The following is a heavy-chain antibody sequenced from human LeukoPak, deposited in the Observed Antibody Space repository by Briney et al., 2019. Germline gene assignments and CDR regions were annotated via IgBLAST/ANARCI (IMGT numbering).Heavy chain of an antibody. Sequence: SETLSLTCTVSGGSISGYYWTWIRQPPGKGLEWIGEINLSGSTTYNPSLKSRVTISVDTSKNQFSLKLRSVTAADTAVYYCARHGRYSYGYQIDYWGQGTLVTASS. D-gene: IGHD5-18*01. J-gene: IGHJ4*02. CDR2: INLSGST. V-gene: IGHV4-34*01. CDR1: GGSISGYY. CDR3: ARHGRYSYGYQIDY.